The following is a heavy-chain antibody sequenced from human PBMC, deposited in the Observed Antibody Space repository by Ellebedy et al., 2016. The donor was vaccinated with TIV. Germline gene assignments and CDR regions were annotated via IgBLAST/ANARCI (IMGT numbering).Heavy chain of an antibody. CDR2: IYYSGST. CDR3: ARVDGDNLPNWFDP. CDR1: GGSISSYY. J-gene: IGHJ5*02. D-gene: IGHD4-23*01. Sequence: SETLSLTXTVSGGSISSYYWSWIRQPPGKGLEWIGYIYYSGSTNYNPSLKSRVTISVDTSKNQFSLKLSSVTAADTAVYYCARVDGDNLPNWFDPWGQGTLVTVSS. V-gene: IGHV4-59*08.